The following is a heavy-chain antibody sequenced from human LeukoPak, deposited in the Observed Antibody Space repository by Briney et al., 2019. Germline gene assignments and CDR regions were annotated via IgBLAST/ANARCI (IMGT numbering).Heavy chain of an antibody. CDR2: INSDGSST. J-gene: IGHJ4*02. V-gene: IGHV3-74*01. CDR3: ARSNTYYYDSSGPPADY. D-gene: IGHD3-22*01. Sequence: GGSLRLSCAASGFTFSSYWMHWVRQAPGKGLVWVSRINSDGSSTSYADSVEGRFTISRDNAKNTLYLQMNSLRAEDTAVYYCARSNTYYYDSSGPPADYWGQGTLVTVSS. CDR1: GFTFSSYW.